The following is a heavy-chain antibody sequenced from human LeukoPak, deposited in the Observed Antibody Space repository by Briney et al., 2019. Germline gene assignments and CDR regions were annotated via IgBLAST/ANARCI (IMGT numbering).Heavy chain of an antibody. J-gene: IGHJ4*02. CDR1: GYTFTGYY. Sequence: ASVKVSCKASGYTFTGYYLHWVRQAPGQGLEWMGWINPNTGDTNYAQKFLGRVTMTRDTSISTAYMELSSLRSEDTAVYYCARVEVGAPYYFDYWGQGTLVTVSS. V-gene: IGHV1-2*02. D-gene: IGHD1-26*01. CDR2: INPNTGDT. CDR3: ARVEVGAPYYFDY.